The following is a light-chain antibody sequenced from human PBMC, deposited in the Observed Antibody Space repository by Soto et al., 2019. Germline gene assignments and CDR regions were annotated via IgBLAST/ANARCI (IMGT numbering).Light chain of an antibody. CDR2: GVS. V-gene: IGKV3D-20*02. CDR3: QQRSNWPLIT. J-gene: IGKJ5*01. CDR1: QSLTSSY. Sequence: EIVLTQSPGTLSLSPGETATLSCRASQSLTSSYLAWYQQRPGQAPSLLIYGVSSRATGIPDRFSGSGSGTDFTLTITRLEPEDFSVYYCQQRSNWPLITCGQGKRREIK.